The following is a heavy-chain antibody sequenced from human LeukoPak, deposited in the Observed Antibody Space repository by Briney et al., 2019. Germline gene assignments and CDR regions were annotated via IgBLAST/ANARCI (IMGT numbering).Heavy chain of an antibody. V-gene: IGHV1-69*01. J-gene: IGHJ4*02. CDR3: ARGYIGYSYGSALDY. Sequence: ASVKVSCKASGGTFSSYAISWVRQAPGQGLEWMGGIIPIFGTANYAQKFQGRVTITADESTSTAYMELSSLRSEDTAVYYCARGYIGYSYGSALDYWGQGTLVTVSS. CDR2: IIPIFGTA. CDR1: GGTFSSYA. D-gene: IGHD5-18*01.